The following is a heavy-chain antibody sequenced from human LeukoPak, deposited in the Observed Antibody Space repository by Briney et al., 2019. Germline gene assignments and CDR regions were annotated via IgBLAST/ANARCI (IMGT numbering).Heavy chain of an antibody. CDR3: ARDLFSYDSSGYYDY. J-gene: IGHJ4*02. CDR1: GYTFTSYG. V-gene: IGHV1-18*01. D-gene: IGHD3-22*01. CDR2: ITVYNGNT. Sequence: GASVKVSCKASGYTFTSYGISWVRQAPGQGLEWMGWITVYNGNTNSAQKLQGRVTMTTDTSTSTAYMELRSLRSDDTAVYYCARDLFSYDSSGYYDYWGQGTLVTVSS.